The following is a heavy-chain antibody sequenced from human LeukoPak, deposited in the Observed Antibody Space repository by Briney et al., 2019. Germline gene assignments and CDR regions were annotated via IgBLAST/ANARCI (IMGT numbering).Heavy chain of an antibody. D-gene: IGHD3-9*01. V-gene: IGHV1-2*06. J-gene: IGHJ4*02. CDR3: AREGGIRYFDWLPSY. CDR2: INPNSGGT. CDR1: GGTFISYA. Sequence: GSSVKVSCKASGGTFISYAISWVRQAPGQGLEWMGRINPNSGGTNFAQKFQGRVTMTRDTSISTAYMELSRLRSDDTAVYYCAREGGIRYFDWLPSYWGQGTLVTVSS.